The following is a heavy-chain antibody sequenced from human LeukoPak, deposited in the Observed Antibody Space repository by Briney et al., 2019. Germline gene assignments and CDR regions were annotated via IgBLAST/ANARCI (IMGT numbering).Heavy chain of an antibody. Sequence: SETLSLTCTVSGGSISSYYWSWIRQPPGKGLEWIGYMYDRGSINYNPSLKSRVTMSVDTSKNQFSLKLSSVTAADTAVYYCAREALDAFDIWGQGTMVTVSS. CDR2: MYDRGSI. J-gene: IGHJ3*02. CDR1: GGSISSYY. CDR3: AREALDAFDI. V-gene: IGHV4-59*12.